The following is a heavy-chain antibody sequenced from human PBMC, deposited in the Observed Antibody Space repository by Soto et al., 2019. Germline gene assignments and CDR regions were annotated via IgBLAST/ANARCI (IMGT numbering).Heavy chain of an antibody. CDR1: GGSISSYY. Sequence: TSETLSLTCTVSGGSISSYYWTWIRQPPGKGLEWIGFIYNSGSTHYNPSLRSRVTISVDTSKNQFSLKLRSVTAADTAVYYCASMGYHYGSGSYPLDYWGQGTLVTV. CDR3: ASMGYHYGSGSYPLDY. CDR2: IYNSGST. J-gene: IGHJ4*02. V-gene: IGHV4-59*08. D-gene: IGHD3-10*01.